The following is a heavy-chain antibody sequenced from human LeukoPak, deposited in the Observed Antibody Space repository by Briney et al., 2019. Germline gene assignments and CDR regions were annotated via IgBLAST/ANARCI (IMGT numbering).Heavy chain of an antibody. CDR1: GGSISNTNW. J-gene: IGHJ5*02. D-gene: IGHD6-13*01. CDR3: ARGVAAPGTGGLSWFDP. CDR2: VNLQGST. V-gene: IGHV4-4*02. Sequence: SGTLSLTCGVSGGSISNTNWWTWVRQPPGKGLEWIGEVNLQGSTNYNPSLKSRVAISVDKSENHISLKLTSVTAADTAVYYCARGVAAPGTGGLSWFDPWGQGTLVTVSS.